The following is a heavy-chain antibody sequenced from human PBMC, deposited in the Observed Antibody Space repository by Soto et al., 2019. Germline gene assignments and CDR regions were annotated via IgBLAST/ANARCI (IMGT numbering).Heavy chain of an antibody. Sequence: PGGSLRLSCAGSGFTFSRYSMNWVRQAPGKGLEWVASIGTRGDIYYAESVKGRLTISRDNAKNSLSLEMDSLRVEDTGVYYCAREETAWPLAYGLDVWGQGTTVT. D-gene: IGHD2-21*02. J-gene: IGHJ6*02. CDR3: AREETAWPLAYGLDV. V-gene: IGHV3-21*01. CDR1: GFTFSRYS. CDR2: IGTRGDI.